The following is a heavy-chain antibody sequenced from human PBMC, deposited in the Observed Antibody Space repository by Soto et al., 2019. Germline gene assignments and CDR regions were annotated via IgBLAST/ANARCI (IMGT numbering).Heavy chain of an antibody. Sequence: ASVKVSCKASGYTFTSYAMHWVRQAPGQRLEWMGWINAGNGNTKYSQKFQGRVTITRDTSASTAYMELSSLRSEDTAVYYCARDVGIAARPDWFDPWGQGTLVTVS. CDR2: INAGNGNT. CDR3: ARDVGIAARPDWFDP. CDR1: GYTFTSYA. J-gene: IGHJ5*02. V-gene: IGHV1-3*01. D-gene: IGHD6-6*01.